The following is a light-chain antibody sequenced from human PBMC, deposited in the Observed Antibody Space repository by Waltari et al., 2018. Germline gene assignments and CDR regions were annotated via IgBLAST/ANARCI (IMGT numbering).Light chain of an antibody. J-gene: IGKJ5*01. CDR2: DTS. V-gene: IGKV3-11*01. CDR1: QSVSTY. Sequence: EIVLTQSPATLSLSPGERATLFCRASQSVSTYFAWYQQKPGQAPRRLIYDTSNRAAGIPARFTGRGSGTDFTLTISGLEPEDVAVYYCQQGSTFGQGTRLEIK. CDR3: QQGST.